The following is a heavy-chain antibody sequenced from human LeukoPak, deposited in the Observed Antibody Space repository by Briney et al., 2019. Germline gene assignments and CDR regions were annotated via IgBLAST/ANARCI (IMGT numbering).Heavy chain of an antibody. D-gene: IGHD6-19*01. V-gene: IGHV4-39*01. CDR2: VYHTGSI. CDR3: ARQGYNSGRLFDY. CDR1: RGSISNSDYY. Sequence: PSETLSLTCTVSRGSISNSDYYWGWIRQSPGKGLEWIGSVYHTGSIYSNPSLRGRVAMSVDTSKNHFSLNLTSVTASDTAVYFCARQGYNSGRLFDYWGQGSLVTVSS. J-gene: IGHJ4*02.